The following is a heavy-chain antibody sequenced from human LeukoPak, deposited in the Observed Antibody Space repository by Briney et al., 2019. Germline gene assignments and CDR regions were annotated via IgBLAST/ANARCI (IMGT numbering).Heavy chain of an antibody. Sequence: SETLSLTCTVSGGSISSSSYYWGWIRQPPGKGLEWIGSIYYSGSTYYNPSLKSRVTISVDTSKNQFSLKLSSVTAADTAVYYCARTVDTATHFDYWGQGTLVTVSS. V-gene: IGHV4-39*01. CDR2: IYYSGST. CDR1: GGSISSSSYY. CDR3: ARTVDTATHFDY. D-gene: IGHD5-18*01. J-gene: IGHJ4*02.